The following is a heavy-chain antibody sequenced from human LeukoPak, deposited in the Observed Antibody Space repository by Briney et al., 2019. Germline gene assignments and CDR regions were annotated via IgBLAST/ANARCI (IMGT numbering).Heavy chain of an antibody. CDR1: DGSLSGYY. CDR3: ARDSGTTGEVKFDP. J-gene: IGHJ5*02. CDR2: IYYSGST. Sequence: SETLSLTCAVYDGSLSGYYWSWIRQPPGKGLEWIGYIYYSGSTNYNPSLKSRVTISVDTSKNQFSLKLSSVTAADTAVYYCARDSGTTGEVKFDPWGQGTLVTVSS. V-gene: IGHV4-59*12. D-gene: IGHD3-10*01.